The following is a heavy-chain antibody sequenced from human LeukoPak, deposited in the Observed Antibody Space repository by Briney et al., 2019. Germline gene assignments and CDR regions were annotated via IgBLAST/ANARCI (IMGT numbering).Heavy chain of an antibody. Sequence: GGSLRLSCAASGFTFSSYWMSWVRQAPGKGLEWVANIKQDGSEKYYVDSVKGRFTISRDNAKNSLYLQMNSLRAEDTAVYYCARDLRYFYWLLNYYYYGMDVWGQGTTVTVSS. V-gene: IGHV3-7*01. CDR1: GFTFSSYW. CDR3: ARDLRYFYWLLNYYYYGMDV. J-gene: IGHJ6*02. D-gene: IGHD3-9*01. CDR2: IKQDGSEK.